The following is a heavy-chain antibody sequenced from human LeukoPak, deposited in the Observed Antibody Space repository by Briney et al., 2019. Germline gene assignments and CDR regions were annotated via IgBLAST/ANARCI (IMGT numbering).Heavy chain of an antibody. V-gene: IGHV3-23*01. Sequence: GGSLRLSCAASGFTFSSYAMSWVRQAPGKGLELVSAISGSGGSTYYADSVKGRFTISRDNSKNTLYLQMNSLRAEDTAVYYCAKRGTSSGWYSFDYWGQGTLVTVSS. D-gene: IGHD6-19*01. J-gene: IGHJ4*02. CDR1: GFTFSSYA. CDR3: AKRGTSSGWYSFDY. CDR2: ISGSGGST.